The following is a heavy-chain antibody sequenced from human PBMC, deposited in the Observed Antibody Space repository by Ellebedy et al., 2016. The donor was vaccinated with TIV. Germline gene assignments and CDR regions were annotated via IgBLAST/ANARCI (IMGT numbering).Heavy chain of an antibody. D-gene: IGHD6-13*01. V-gene: IGHV3-9*01. Sequence: GGSLRLSXAASGYTFDDHGMQWVRQAPGKGLEWVSSISCNGGRVDYADSVKGRFTVSRDNAKNYLYLQMNSLRREDTALYYCTRAYSSSWSGYFDSWGQGTLVTVSS. J-gene: IGHJ4*02. CDR1: GYTFDDHG. CDR3: TRAYSSSWSGYFDS. CDR2: ISCNGGRV.